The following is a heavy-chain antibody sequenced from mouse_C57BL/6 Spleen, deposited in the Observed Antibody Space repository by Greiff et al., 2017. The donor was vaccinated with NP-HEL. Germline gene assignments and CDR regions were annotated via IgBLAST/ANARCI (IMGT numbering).Heavy chain of an antibody. CDR3: ARGELGLYAMDY. J-gene: IGHJ4*01. CDR2: IYPGDGDT. V-gene: IGHV1-82*01. Sequence: VQRVESGPELVKPGASVKISCKASGYAFSSSWMNWVKQRPGKGLEWIGRIYPGDGDTNYNGKFKGKATLTADKSSSTAYMQLSSLTSEDSAVYFCARGELGLYAMDYWGQGTSVTVSS. D-gene: IGHD4-1*01. CDR1: GYAFSSSW.